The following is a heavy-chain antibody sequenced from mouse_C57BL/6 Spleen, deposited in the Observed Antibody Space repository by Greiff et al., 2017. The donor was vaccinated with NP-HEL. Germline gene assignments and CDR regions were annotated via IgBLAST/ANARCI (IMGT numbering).Heavy chain of an antibody. CDR2: IDPSDSYT. V-gene: IGHV1-69*01. CDR3: ARRDDSWFAY. CDR1: GYTFTSYW. J-gene: IGHJ3*01. Sequence: VQLQQSGAELVMPGASVKLSCKASGYTFTSYWMHWVKQRPGQGLEWIGEIDPSDSYTNYNQKFKGKSTLTVDKSSSTAYMQLSSLTSEDSAVYYFARRDDSWFAYWGQGTLVTVSA. D-gene: IGHD2-4*01.